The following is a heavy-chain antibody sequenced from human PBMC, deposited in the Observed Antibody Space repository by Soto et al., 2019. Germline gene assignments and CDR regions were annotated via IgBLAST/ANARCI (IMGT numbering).Heavy chain of an antibody. CDR3: ARGLAPPLRFLEWPPPGLDP. CDR1: GGSISSYY. J-gene: IGHJ5*02. D-gene: IGHD3-3*01. V-gene: IGHV4-59*01. CDR2: IYYSGST. Sequence: KSSETLSLTCTVSGGSISSYYWSWIRQPPGKGLGWIGYIYYSGSTNYNPSLKSRVTISVDTSKNQFSLKLSSVTAADTAVYYCARGLAPPLRFLEWPPPGLDPWGQGTLVTVSS.